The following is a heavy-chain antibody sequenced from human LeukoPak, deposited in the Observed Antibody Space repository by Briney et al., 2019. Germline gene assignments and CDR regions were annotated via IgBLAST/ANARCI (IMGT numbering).Heavy chain of an antibody. D-gene: IGHD3-16*02. CDR2: ISAYNGNT. CDR1: GYTFTSYG. CDR3: AVVGRLGELSPFRPY. Sequence: ASVKVSCNASGYTFTSYGISWVRHAPGQGLEWMGWISAYNGNTNYAQKLQGRVTMTTDTSTSPAYMELRSLRSDDTAVYYCAVVGRLGELSPFRPYWGQGTLATVSS. V-gene: IGHV1-18*04. J-gene: IGHJ4*02.